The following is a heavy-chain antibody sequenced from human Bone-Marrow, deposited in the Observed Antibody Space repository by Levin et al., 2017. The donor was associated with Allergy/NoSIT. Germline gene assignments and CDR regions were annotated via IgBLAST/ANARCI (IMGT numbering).Heavy chain of an antibody. CDR3: ARGDYGDYEGREMFDY. Sequence: GGSLRLSCAASGFTFSSYAMHWVRQAPGKGLEWVAVISYDGSNKYYADSVKGRFTISRDNSKNTLYLQMNSLRAEDTAVYYCARGDYGDYEGREMFDYWGQGTLVTVSS. D-gene: IGHD4-17*01. CDR2: ISYDGSNK. V-gene: IGHV3-30-3*01. CDR1: GFTFSSYA. J-gene: IGHJ4*02.